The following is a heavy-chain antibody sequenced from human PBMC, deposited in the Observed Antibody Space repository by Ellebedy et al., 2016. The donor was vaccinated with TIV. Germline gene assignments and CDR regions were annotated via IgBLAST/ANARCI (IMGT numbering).Heavy chain of an antibody. CDR1: GFTFSIYA. V-gene: IGHV3-23*01. CDR3: AKYGDYY. Sequence: GESLKISCAASGFTFSIYALAWVRPAPGKGLEWVSTISGRGHITSYADSVKGRFTISRDNSKNTLFLQMDGLRAEDTALYYCAKYGDYYWGQGTLVTVSS. CDR2: ISGRGHIT. D-gene: IGHD2-21*02. J-gene: IGHJ4*02.